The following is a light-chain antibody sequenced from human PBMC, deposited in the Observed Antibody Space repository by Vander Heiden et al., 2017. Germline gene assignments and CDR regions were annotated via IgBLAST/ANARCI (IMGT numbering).Light chain of an antibody. CDR2: DVT. Sequence: ALTPAAAVTRSPGQSITISCTGTSSDVGSYNYVSWYQQHPGKAPKLMIYDVTSRPSGVSDRFSGSKSANTASLTISGLQAEDEADYYCSSYTSSSTLDVVFGGGTKLTVL. V-gene: IGLV2-14*01. CDR3: SSYTSSSTLDVV. CDR1: SSDVGSYNY. J-gene: IGLJ2*01.